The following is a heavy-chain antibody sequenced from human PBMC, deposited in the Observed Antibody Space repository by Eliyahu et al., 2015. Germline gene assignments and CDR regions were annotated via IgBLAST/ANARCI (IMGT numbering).Heavy chain of an antibody. D-gene: IGHD3-10*01. CDR2: IYTSGST. Sequence: QVQLQESGPGLVKPSETLSLTCTVSGGSISSYYWSWIRQPAGKGLEWIGRIYTSGSTNYNPPLKSRVTMSVDTSKNQFSLKLSSVTAADTAVYYCARDSQIHWFGEDYYGMDVWGQGTTVTVSS. J-gene: IGHJ6*02. V-gene: IGHV4-4*07. CDR3: ARDSQIHWFGEDYYGMDV. CDR1: GGSISSYY.